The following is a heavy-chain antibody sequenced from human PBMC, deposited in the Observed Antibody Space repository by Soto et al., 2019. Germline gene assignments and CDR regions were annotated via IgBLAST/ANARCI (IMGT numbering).Heavy chain of an antibody. D-gene: IGHD2-8*02. CDR3: ARGDYGTGGYSFPYFEC. J-gene: IGHJ4*01. V-gene: IGHV1-2*02. Sequence: HEHLVQSGAEVKRPGASLKVSCKASGYSFTGYYIHWVRQAPGQGLEWMGWINPDRGATNYAKNSQARATLTSTTSIGTASWDLTSLTSEDPAVYYCARGDYGTGGYSFPYFECWGHATLVIVS. CDR1: GYSFTGYY. CDR2: INPDRGAT.